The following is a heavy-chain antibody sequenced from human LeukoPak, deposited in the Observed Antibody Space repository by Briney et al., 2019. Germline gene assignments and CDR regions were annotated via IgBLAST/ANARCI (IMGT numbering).Heavy chain of an antibody. CDR3: ARVSTTMLGYYFDY. J-gene: IGHJ4*02. Sequence: ASVKVSCKASGYTFTSYGISWVRQAPGQGLEWMGRISAYNGNTNYAQKLQGRVTMTTDTSTSTAYMELRSLRSDDTAVYYCARVSTTMLGYYFDYWGQGTLVTVSS. CDR2: ISAYNGNT. V-gene: IGHV1-18*01. D-gene: IGHD5-18*01. CDR1: GYTFTSYG.